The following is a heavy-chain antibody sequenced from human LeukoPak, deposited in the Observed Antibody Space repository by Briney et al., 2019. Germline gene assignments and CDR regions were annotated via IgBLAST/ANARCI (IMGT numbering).Heavy chain of an antibody. CDR2: ISFDGNTR. CDR3: AKNSVAASMDGLGGLDA. D-gene: IGHD2-15*01. CDR1: GFTFNNYG. Sequence: PGGSLRLSCAASGFTFNNYGMHWVRQAPGKGLEWVTVISFDGNTRYYVDSVKGRFTISRDNSKNMVYLQMSSLRDEDTAVYYCAKNSVAASMDGLGGLDAWGQGTLVIVSS. J-gene: IGHJ5*02. V-gene: IGHV3-30*18.